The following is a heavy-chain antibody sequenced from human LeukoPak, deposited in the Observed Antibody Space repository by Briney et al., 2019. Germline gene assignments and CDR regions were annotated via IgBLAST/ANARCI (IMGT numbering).Heavy chain of an antibody. J-gene: IGHJ6*03. Sequence: GGSLRLSCAASGFTFNSYAMIWVRQAPGKGLEWVSGISGSGGDTHYAESVKGRFTISRDNSKNTLYLQMNSLRAEDTAVYYCTKNVVYCGGDCYSSGYYYYYMDVWGKGTTVTISS. CDR1: GFTFNSYA. V-gene: IGHV3-23*01. D-gene: IGHD2-21*02. CDR3: TKNVVYCGGDCYSSGYYYYYMDV. CDR2: ISGSGGDT.